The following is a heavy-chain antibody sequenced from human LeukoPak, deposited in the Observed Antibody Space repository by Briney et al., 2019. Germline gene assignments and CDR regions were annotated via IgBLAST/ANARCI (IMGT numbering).Heavy chain of an antibody. J-gene: IGHJ2*01. CDR1: GGSISSGGYY. CDR2: VYYSGST. CDR3: ARDLPRIAARPGYFDL. D-gene: IGHD6-6*01. V-gene: IGHV4-31*03. Sequence: SQTLSLTCTVSGGSISSGGYYWSWIRQHPGKGLERIGYVYYSGSTYYNPSLKSRVTISVDTSKNQFSLKLSSVTAADTAVYYCARDLPRIAARPGYFDLWGRGTLVTVSS.